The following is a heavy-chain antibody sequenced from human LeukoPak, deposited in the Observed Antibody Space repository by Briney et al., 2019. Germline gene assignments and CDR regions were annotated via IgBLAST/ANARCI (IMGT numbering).Heavy chain of an antibody. J-gene: IGHJ3*02. V-gene: IGHV1-18*01. D-gene: IGHD3-3*01. CDR3: ARDRLARFLESHDAFDI. CDR2: ISAYNGNT. CDR1: GYTFTSYG. Sequence: AASVKVSCKASGYTFTSYGISWVRQAPGQGLEWMGWISAYNGNTNYAQKPQGRVTMTTDTSTSTAYMEPRSLRSDDTAVYCCARDRLARFLESHDAFDIWGQGTMVTVSS.